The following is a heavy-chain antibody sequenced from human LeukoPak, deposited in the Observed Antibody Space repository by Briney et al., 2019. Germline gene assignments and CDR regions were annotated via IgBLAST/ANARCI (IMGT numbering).Heavy chain of an antibody. J-gene: IGHJ3*02. V-gene: IGHV4-34*01. CDR2: INHSGST. CDR3: AGGREHQSKFDI. Sequence: SETLSLTCAVYGGSFSGYYWSWIRQPPGKGLEWIGEINHSGSTNYNPSLKSRVTISVDTSKNQFSLKLSSVTAADTAVYYCAGGREHQSKFDIWGQGTMVTVSS. CDR1: GGSFSGYY.